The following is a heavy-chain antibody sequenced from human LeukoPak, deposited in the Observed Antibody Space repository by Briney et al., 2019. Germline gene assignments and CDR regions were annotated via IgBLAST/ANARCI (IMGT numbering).Heavy chain of an antibody. CDR2: ISSSSSYT. D-gene: IGHD4-23*01. Sequence: KSGGSLRLSCAASGFTFSDYYMSWIRQAPGKGLEWVSYISSSSSYTNYADSVKGRFTISRDNAKNSLYLQMNSLRAEDTAVYYCARDVGYGGNSFRNFDYWGQGTLVTVSS. J-gene: IGHJ4*02. V-gene: IGHV3-11*06. CDR3: ARDVGYGGNSFRNFDY. CDR1: GFTFSDYY.